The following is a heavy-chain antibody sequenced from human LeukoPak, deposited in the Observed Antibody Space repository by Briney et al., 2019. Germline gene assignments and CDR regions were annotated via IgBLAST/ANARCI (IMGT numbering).Heavy chain of an antibody. CDR3: AKKITIFGVVNLSNFDY. CDR1: GFTFSSYG. Sequence: PGGSLRLSCAASGFTFSSYGMHWVRQAPGKGLEWVAFIRYDGSNKYYADSVKGRFTISRDNSKNTLYLQMNSLRAEDTAVYYCAKKITIFGVVNLSNFDYWGQGTLVTVSS. V-gene: IGHV3-30*02. D-gene: IGHD3-3*01. CDR2: IRYDGSNK. J-gene: IGHJ4*02.